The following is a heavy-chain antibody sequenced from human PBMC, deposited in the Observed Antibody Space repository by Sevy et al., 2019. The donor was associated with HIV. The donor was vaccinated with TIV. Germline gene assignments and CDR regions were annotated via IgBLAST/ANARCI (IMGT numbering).Heavy chain of an antibody. Sequence: GGSLRLSCAASGFSFSDYYMSWIRQAPGKGLEWISYISSSGSTIYYADSVKGRFTISRDNAKNSLYLQMDSLRADDTDVYYCARDLTTVTTAYFQHWGQGTLVTVSS. CDR2: ISSSGSTI. D-gene: IGHD4-17*01. CDR1: GFSFSDYY. J-gene: IGHJ1*01. CDR3: ARDLTTVTTAYFQH. V-gene: IGHV3-11*01.